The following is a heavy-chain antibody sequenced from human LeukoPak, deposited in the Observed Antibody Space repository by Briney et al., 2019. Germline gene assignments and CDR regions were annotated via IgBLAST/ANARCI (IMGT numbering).Heavy chain of an antibody. V-gene: IGHV3-23*01. CDR3: AKGETVTTTSFDH. J-gene: IGHJ4*02. CDR2: ISGSGGST. Sequence: GGSLRLSCAASGFTFSSYAMSWVRQAPGKGLEWVSAISGSGGSTYYADSVKGRFTISRDNSKNTLYLQVNSLRAEDTAVYYRAKGETVTTTSFDHWGQGTLVTVSS. CDR1: GFTFSSYA. D-gene: IGHD4-17*01.